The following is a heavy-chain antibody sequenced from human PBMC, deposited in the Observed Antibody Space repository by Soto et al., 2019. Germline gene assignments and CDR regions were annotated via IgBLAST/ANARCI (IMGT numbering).Heavy chain of an antibody. CDR1: GYTFTRYN. Sequence: QAQLVQSGAEVKKPGASANISCKASGYTFTRYNRHWVRQAPGQGLEWMGIITTSGGSADYTQRFQGRVTMTRDPSTGTVYMELSSLGSEDTAVYYCARDLPRDLVRGAFDIWGQGTLVTVSS. J-gene: IGHJ3*02. D-gene: IGHD3-10*02. CDR2: ITTSGGSA. CDR3: ARDLPRDLVRGAFDI. V-gene: IGHV1-46*01.